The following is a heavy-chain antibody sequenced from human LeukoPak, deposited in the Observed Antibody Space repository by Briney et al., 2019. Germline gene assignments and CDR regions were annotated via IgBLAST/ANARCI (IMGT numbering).Heavy chain of an antibody. V-gene: IGHV4-59*01. CDR3: ARSPPPYYDFWSGYYPFDY. Sequence: SETLSLTCTVSGGSISSYYWSWIRQPPGKGLEWIGYIYYSGSTNYNPSLKSRVTISLDTSKNQFSLKLNSVTAADTAVYYCARSPPPYYDFWSGYYPFDYWGQGTLVTVSS. D-gene: IGHD3-3*01. CDR2: IYYSGST. CDR1: GGSISSYY. J-gene: IGHJ4*02.